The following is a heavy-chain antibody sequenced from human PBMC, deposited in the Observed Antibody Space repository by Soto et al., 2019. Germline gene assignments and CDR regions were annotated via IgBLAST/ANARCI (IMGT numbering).Heavy chain of an antibody. CDR3: TKIRFYSSGYYYGFSDY. J-gene: IGHJ4*02. D-gene: IGHD3-22*01. CDR2: IKSKTDGGTS. Sequence: GGSLRLSCAASGFTFSSYSMNWVRQAPGKGLEWVGRIKSKTDGGTSDYAAPVKGRFTISRDDSKNTLYLQMNSLKIEDTAVYYCTKIRFYSSGYYYGFSDYWGQLSLVTVSA. V-gene: IGHV3-15*01. CDR1: GFTFSSYS.